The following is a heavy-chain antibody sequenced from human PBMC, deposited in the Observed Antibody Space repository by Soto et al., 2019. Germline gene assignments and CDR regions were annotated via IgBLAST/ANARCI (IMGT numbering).Heavy chain of an antibody. D-gene: IGHD5-18*01. CDR3: ARSGAGIQLWLRSWRVDY. CDR2: ISYDGSNK. J-gene: IGHJ4*02. CDR1: GFTFSSYA. V-gene: IGHV3-30-3*01. Sequence: PGGSLRLSCAASGFTFSSYAMHWVRQAPGKGLEWVAVISYDGSNKYYADSVKGRFTISRDNSKNTLYLQMNSLRAEDTAVYYCARSGAGIQLWLRSWRVDYWGQGTLVTVSS.